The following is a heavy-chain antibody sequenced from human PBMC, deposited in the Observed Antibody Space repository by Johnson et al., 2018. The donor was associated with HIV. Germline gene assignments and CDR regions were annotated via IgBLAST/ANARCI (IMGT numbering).Heavy chain of an antibody. CDR2: IWYDGSNK. V-gene: IGHV3-30*19. J-gene: IGHJ3*02. D-gene: IGHD3-16*01. Sequence: QVQLVESGGGVVQPGRSLRLSCAASGFTFSNYAMHWVRQAPGKGLEWVAVIWYDGSNKYYADSVKGRFTISRDNSKNTLYLQMNSLRAEDTAVYYCARDNLRQLDAFDIWGQGTMVTVSS. CDR3: ARDNLRQLDAFDI. CDR1: GFTFSNYA.